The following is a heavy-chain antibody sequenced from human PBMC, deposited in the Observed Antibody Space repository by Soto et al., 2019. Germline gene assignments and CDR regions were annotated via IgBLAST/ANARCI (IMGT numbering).Heavy chain of an antibody. J-gene: IGHJ5*02. CDR3: ARGGIAAAGINWFDP. V-gene: IGHV4-31*03. D-gene: IGHD6-13*01. CDR2: IYYSGST. CDR1: GGSISSGGYY. Sequence: PSETLSLTCTVSGGSISSGGYYWSWIRQHPGKGLEWIGYIYYSGSTYYNPSLKSRVTISVDTSKNQFSLKLSSVTAADTAVYYCARGGIAAAGINWFDPWGQGTLVTVSS.